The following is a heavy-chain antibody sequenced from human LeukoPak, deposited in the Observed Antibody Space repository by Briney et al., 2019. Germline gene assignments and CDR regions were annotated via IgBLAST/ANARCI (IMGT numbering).Heavy chain of an antibody. Sequence: GASVKVSCKASGYTFTSYGISWVRHAPGQGLEWMGWISAYNDNTDYAQKVKGRVTMTTDTSTSTAYMELRSLRSDDTAVYYCARVAGLKGRWGYYGDNPGGDWLGPWGQGTLVTVSS. CDR3: ARVAGLKGRWGYYGDNPGGDWLGP. J-gene: IGHJ5*02. CDR2: ISAYNDNT. V-gene: IGHV1-18*01. D-gene: IGHD4-17*01. CDR1: GYTFTSYG.